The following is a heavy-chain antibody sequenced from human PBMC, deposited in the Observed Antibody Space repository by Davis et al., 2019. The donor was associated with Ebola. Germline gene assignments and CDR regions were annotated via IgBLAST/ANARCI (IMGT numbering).Heavy chain of an antibody. CDR1: GGTFSSYA. D-gene: IGHD2-15*01. V-gene: IGHV1-69*04. CDR2: IIPILGIA. Sequence: AASVKVSCKASGGTFSSYAISWVRQAPGQGLEWMGRIIPILGIANYAQKLQGRVTMTTDTSTSTAYMELRSLRSDDTAVYYCARVLGYCSGGSCYASGWFDPWGQGTLVTVSS. CDR3: ARVLGYCSGGSCYASGWFDP. J-gene: IGHJ5*02.